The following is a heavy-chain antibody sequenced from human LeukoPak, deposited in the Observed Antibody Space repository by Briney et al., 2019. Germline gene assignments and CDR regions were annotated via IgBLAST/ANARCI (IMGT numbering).Heavy chain of an antibody. CDR1: GYSISISNW. CDR3: ARGGAVAGTKY. J-gene: IGHJ4*02. D-gene: IGHD6-13*01. V-gene: IGHV4-28*03. Sequence: SDTLSLTCAVSGYSISISNWWGWIRQPPGKGLEWIGYIYYSGNTYYNPSLKSRVTVSVDTSKNQFSLKLSSVTAADTAVYYCARGGAVAGTKYWGQGTLVTVSS. CDR2: IYYSGNT.